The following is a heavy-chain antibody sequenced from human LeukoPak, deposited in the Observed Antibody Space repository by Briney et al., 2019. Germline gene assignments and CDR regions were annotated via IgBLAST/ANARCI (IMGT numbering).Heavy chain of an antibody. CDR1: GFTFSSYA. CDR2: IRYDGSNK. Sequence: GGSLRLSCAASGFTFSSYAMSWVRQAPGKGLEWVAFIRYDGSNKYYADSVKGRFTISRDNSKNTLYLQMNSLRAEDTAVYYCAKDDYGDYGLYDYWGQGTLVTVSS. D-gene: IGHD4-17*01. J-gene: IGHJ4*02. CDR3: AKDDYGDYGLYDY. V-gene: IGHV3-30*02.